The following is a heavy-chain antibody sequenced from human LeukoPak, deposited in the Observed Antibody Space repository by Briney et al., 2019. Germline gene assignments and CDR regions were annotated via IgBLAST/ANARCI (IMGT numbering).Heavy chain of an antibody. CDR1: GFIVSSSY. V-gene: IGHV3-53*01. CDR3: ASTHLGYCSSVSCQNDY. J-gene: IGHJ4*02. D-gene: IGHD2-15*01. CDR2: IYSGGST. Sequence: QSGGSLRLSCAAPGFIVSSSYMSWVRQAPGKGLEWVSVIYSGGSTYYADSVKGRFTISRDNSKNTLYFQMNSLRAEDTAVYYCASTHLGYCSSVSCQNDYWGQGTLVTVSS.